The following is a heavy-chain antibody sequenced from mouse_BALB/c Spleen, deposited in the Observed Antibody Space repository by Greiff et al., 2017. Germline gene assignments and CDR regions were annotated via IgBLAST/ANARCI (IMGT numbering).Heavy chain of an antibody. CDR2: ISSGGST. Sequence: EVKLVESGGGLVKPGGSLKLSCAASGFTFSSYAMSWVRQTPEKRLEWVASISSGGSTYYPDSVKGRFTISRDNARNILYLQMSSLRSEDTAMYYCAREEYDGYYAWFAYWGQGTLVTVSA. V-gene: IGHV5-6-5*01. CDR1: GFTFSSYA. D-gene: IGHD2-3*01. J-gene: IGHJ3*01. CDR3: AREEYDGYYAWFAY.